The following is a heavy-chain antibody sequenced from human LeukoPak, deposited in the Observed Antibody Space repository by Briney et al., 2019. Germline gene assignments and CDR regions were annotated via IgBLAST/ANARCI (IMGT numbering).Heavy chain of an antibody. V-gene: IGHV1-2*02. CDR1: GYTFTGYD. D-gene: IGHD2-2*01. J-gene: IGHJ4*02. CDR2: INPNSGGT. Sequence: ASVKVSCTASGYTFTGYDMHWVRQAPGQGLEWMGWINPNSGGTNYAQKFQGRVTMTRDTSISTAYMELSRLRSDDTAVYYCATGYCSSTSCLRFDYWGQGTLVTVSS. CDR3: ATGYCSSTSCLRFDY.